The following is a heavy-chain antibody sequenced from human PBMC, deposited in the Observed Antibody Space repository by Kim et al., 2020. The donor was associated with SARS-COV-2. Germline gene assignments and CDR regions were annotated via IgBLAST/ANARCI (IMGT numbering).Heavy chain of an antibody. V-gene: IGHV3-23*03. D-gene: IGHD2-21*01. CDR3: STRVVVVHNLCVYFYG. J-gene: IGHJ6*01. Sequence: GGSLRLSCVVSGFTFDIYAMCWVRMAPGQGMELVSVIYVGGVDKSYSDPLRSRFTIFRDNSNNTLFLLMNSLIAEDTALYYYSTRVVVVHNLCVYFYG. CDR2: IYVGGVDK. CDR1: GFTFDIYA.